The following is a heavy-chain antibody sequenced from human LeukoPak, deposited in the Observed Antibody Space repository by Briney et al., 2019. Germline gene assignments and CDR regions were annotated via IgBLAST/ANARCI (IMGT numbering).Heavy chain of an antibody. V-gene: IGHV3-74*01. Sequence: GGSLRLSCVASGFTFSSYWMHWVRQDPRKGLVWVSRINGDGRNINYADSVRGRFTISRDSTKNTLYLQMNTLRVEDTAVYYCTRDLMDYDVSTGLHHYYMDVWGQGTTVTVSS. D-gene: IGHD3-9*01. CDR2: INGDGRNI. J-gene: IGHJ6*02. CDR1: GFTFSSYW. CDR3: TRDLMDYDVSTGLHHYYMDV.